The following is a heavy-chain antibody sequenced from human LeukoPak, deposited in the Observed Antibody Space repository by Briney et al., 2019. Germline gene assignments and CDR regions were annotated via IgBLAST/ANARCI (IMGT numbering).Heavy chain of an antibody. CDR1: GFTFSIYA. CDR3: ARDSPSNYDYVWGSNRPLDY. Sequence: GGSLRLSCAASGFTFSIYAMHWVRQAPGKGLEWVAIISYDGSYKYYADSVKGRFTISRDNSKNTQYLQMSSLRAEDTAVYYCARDSPSNYDYVWGSNRPLDYWGQGTLVIVSS. V-gene: IGHV3-30*04. D-gene: IGHD3-16*02. CDR2: ISYDGSYK. J-gene: IGHJ4*02.